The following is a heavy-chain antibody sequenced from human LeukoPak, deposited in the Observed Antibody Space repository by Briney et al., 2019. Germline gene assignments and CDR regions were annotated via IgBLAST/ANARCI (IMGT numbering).Heavy chain of an antibody. CDR2: IKQDGSEK. J-gene: IGHJ4*02. V-gene: IGHV3-7*01. Sequence: AGGSLRLSCAASGFTISSYWMNWVRQAPGKGLEWVANIKQDGSEKYYVDSVRGRFTISRDNAKNSLYLQMNSLRAEDTAVYYCARDPDSSTQLQDYWGQGTPVTVSS. CDR1: GFTISSYW. D-gene: IGHD2-2*01. CDR3: ARDPDSSTQLQDY.